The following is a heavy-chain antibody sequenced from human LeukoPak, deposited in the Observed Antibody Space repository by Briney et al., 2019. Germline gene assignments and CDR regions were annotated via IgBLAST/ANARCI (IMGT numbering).Heavy chain of an antibody. D-gene: IGHD6-19*01. CDR2: ISGSGGST. CDR3: AKVRYSSGWYTYSPDY. J-gene: IGHJ4*02. V-gene: IGHV3-23*01. Sequence: GGSLRLSCSASRFTFSSYAMSWVRQAPEKGLEWVSAISGSGGSTYYADSVKGRLTTSRDNSENTLYLQMNSLRAEDTAVYYCAKVRYSSGWYTYSPDYWGQGTLVTVSS. CDR1: RFTFSSYA.